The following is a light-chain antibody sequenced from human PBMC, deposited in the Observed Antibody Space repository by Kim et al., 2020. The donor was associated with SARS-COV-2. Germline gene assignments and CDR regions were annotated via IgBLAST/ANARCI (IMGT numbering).Light chain of an antibody. CDR1: QSVLNS. J-gene: IGKJ4*01. CDR3: QQRYDWPLT. CDR2: ETS. Sequence: SLSPGKRATQSGTAGQSVLNSIAWCQQKPGQAPRLLIFETSTRDTGIPARCSGSGSGTGFTHTISSVGPEDFAVYYCQQRYDWPLTFGGGTKVEL. V-gene: IGKV3-11*01.